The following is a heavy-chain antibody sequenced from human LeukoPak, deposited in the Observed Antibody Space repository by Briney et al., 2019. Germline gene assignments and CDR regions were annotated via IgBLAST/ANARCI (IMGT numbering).Heavy chain of an antibody. CDR2: ISYDGSNK. CDR1: GFTFSSYA. Sequence: GRSLRLSCAASGFTFSSYAMHWVRQAPGKGLEWVAFISYDGSNKYYADSVKGRFTIYRDNSKNTLYLQMNSLRAEDTAVYYCARVSIAAAADYWGQGPLVTVSS. J-gene: IGHJ4*02. D-gene: IGHD6-13*01. V-gene: IGHV3-30*04. CDR3: ARVSIAAAADY.